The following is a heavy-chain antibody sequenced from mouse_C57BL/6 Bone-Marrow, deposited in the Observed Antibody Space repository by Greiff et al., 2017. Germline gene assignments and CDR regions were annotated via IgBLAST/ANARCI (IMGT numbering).Heavy chain of an antibody. J-gene: IGHJ3*01. D-gene: IGHD2-1*01. CDR1: GYAFTSYD. CDR2: IYPRDGST. CDR3: ARRGYYGNSEGFAY. V-gene: IGHV1-85*01. Sequence: VQLQQSGPELVKPGASVKFSCKASGYAFTSYDINWVKQRPGQGLEWIGWIYPRDGSTKSNEKFKGKATLTVDKSSSTAYMELRSLTSEDSAVYFCARRGYYGNSEGFAYWGQGTLVTVSA.